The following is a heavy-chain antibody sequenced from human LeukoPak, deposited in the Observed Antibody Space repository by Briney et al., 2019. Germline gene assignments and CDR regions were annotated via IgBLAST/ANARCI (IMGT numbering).Heavy chain of an antibody. CDR3: ARKENGDDYGDYGEDY. D-gene: IGHD4-17*01. CDR1: GYTFTGYY. J-gene: IGHJ4*02. Sequence: ASVKVSCKASGYTFTGYYMHWVRQAPGQGLEWMGIINPSGGSTSYAQKFQGRVTMTRDTSTSTVYMELSSLRSEDTAVYYCARKENGDDYGDYGEDYWGQGTLVTVSS. CDR2: INPSGGST. V-gene: IGHV1-46*01.